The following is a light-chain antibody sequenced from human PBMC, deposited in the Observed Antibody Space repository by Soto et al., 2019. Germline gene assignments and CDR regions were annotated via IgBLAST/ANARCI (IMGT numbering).Light chain of an antibody. J-gene: IGKJ3*01. Sequence: EILLTQSPSTLSLSPGERATLSCRASQSVNNFLAWYQQKPGQPPRLLIFDASYRDSGIPGRISGSGSGTDFTLTISSLEPEDFAVYYCQQHASGPSTFGPGTKVDIK. V-gene: IGKV3-11*01. CDR1: QSVNNF. CDR3: QQHASGPST. CDR2: DAS.